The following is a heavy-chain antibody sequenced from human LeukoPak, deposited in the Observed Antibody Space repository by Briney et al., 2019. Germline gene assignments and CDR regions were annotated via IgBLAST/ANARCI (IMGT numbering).Heavy chain of an antibody. CDR3: ARGQRGPLDY. J-gene: IGHJ4*02. Sequence: PGGSLRLSCAASGSTFSSYEMNWVRQAPGKGLEWVSYISSSGSTIYYADSVKGRFTISRDNAKNSLYLQMNSLRAEDTAVYYCARGQRGPLDYWGQGTLVTVSS. CDR2: ISSSGSTI. V-gene: IGHV3-48*03. D-gene: IGHD3/OR15-3a*01. CDR1: GSTFSSYE.